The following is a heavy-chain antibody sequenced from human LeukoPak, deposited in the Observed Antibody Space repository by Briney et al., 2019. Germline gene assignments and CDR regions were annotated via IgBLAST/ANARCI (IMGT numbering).Heavy chain of an antibody. V-gene: IGHV3-9*01. CDR1: GFTFDDYA. J-gene: IGHJ6*02. Sequence: SLRLSCAASGFTFDDYAMHWVRQAPGKGLEWVSGISWNSGSIGYADSVKGRFTISRDNAKNSLYLQMNSLRAEDTALYYCAKDIRGYYDSSGWYYYYYGMDVWGQGTTVTV. D-gene: IGHD3-22*01. CDR2: ISWNSGSI. CDR3: AKDIRGYYDSSGWYYYYYGMDV.